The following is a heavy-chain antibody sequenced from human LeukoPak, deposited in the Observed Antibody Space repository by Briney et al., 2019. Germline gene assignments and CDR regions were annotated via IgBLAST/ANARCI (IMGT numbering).Heavy chain of an antibody. CDR2: ISYDGSNK. J-gene: IGHJ1*01. D-gene: IGHD2-15*01. CDR1: GFTFSSYG. CDR3: AKDKAVAEYFQH. Sequence: GGSLRLSCAASGFTFSSYGMHWVRQAPGKGLEWVAVISYDGSNKYYADSVKGRFTISRDNSKNTLYLQMNSLRAEDTAVYYCAKDKAVAEYFQHWGQGTLVTVSS. V-gene: IGHV3-30*18.